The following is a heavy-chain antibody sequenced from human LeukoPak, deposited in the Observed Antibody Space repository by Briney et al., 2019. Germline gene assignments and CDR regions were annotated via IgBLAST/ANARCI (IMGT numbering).Heavy chain of an antibody. CDR1: GFTFSSYS. J-gene: IGHJ4*02. CDR2: ISSSSSYI. D-gene: IGHD6-13*01. V-gene: IGHV3-21*01. CDR3: ARDSSSWTSGFDY. Sequence: PGGSLRLSCAASGFTFSSYSMNWVRQAPGKGLEWVSSISSSSSYIYYADSVKGRFTISRDDAKNSLYLQMISLRAEDTAVYYCARDSSSWTSGFDYWGQGILVTVSS.